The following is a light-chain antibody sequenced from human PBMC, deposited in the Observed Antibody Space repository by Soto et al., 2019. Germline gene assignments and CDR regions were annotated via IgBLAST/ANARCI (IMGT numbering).Light chain of an antibody. CDR2: GNS. Sequence: QSVLTQPPSVSGAPGQRVTISCTGSSSNIGGGYDVHWYQQLPGTAPKLLIYGNSNRPSGVPDRFSGSESGTSASLAITGLQAEYEADYYCQSYDSSLSGSVFGGGTKLTVL. CDR3: QSYDSSLSGSV. V-gene: IGLV1-40*01. J-gene: IGLJ3*02. CDR1: SSNIGGGYD.